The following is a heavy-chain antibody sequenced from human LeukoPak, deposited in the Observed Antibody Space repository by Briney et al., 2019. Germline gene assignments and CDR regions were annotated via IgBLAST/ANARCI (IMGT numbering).Heavy chain of an antibody. D-gene: IGHD3-3*01. CDR2: IHYSGST. CDR1: GGSIRSSY. V-gene: IGHV4-59*01. Sequence: SETLSLTCSVSGGSIRSSYWSWIRQPPGKGLEGIGYIHYSGSTNYNPSLKIRVSISTDTSKNQLSLNLHSVTAADTAVYYCAGDYGNYEGTSDVWGQGTLVTVSS. J-gene: IGHJ3*01. CDR3: AGDYGNYEGTSDV.